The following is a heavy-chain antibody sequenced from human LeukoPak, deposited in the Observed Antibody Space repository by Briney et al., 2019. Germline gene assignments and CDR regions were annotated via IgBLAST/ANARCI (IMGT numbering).Heavy chain of an antibody. Sequence: SETLSLTCALSGGSINNYYWSWIRQPPGKGLEWIGYIYYNGNTNYNPSLKSRVTISVDTSKNQFSLKLSSVTAADTAVYFCAREYSSGLSWFDPWGQGTLVTVSS. CDR1: GGSINNYY. D-gene: IGHD6-19*01. CDR3: AREYSSGLSWFDP. V-gene: IGHV4-59*01. CDR2: IYYNGNT. J-gene: IGHJ5*02.